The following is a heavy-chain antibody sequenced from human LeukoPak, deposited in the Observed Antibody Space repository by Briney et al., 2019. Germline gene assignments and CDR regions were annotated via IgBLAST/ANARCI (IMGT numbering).Heavy chain of an antibody. Sequence: ASVKVSCKASGYTFTSYYMHWVRQAPGQGLEWMGIINPSGGSTSYAQKFQGRVTMTRDMSTSTVYMELSSLRSEDTAVYYCARAEGYSYGYYWFDPWGQGTQVTVSS. CDR1: GYTFTSYY. D-gene: IGHD5-18*01. V-gene: IGHV1-46*01. CDR3: ARAEGYSYGYYWFDP. J-gene: IGHJ5*02. CDR2: INPSGGST.